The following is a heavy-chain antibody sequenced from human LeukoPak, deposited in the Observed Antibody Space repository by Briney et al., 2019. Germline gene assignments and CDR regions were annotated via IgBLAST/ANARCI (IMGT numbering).Heavy chain of an antibody. J-gene: IGHJ4*02. CDR3: ARDFAGDRDY. Sequence: GGSLRLSCAASGFTFSTYWMHWVRQAPGKGLVWVARINPNGKITTYTDSVKGRFTISRDNAKNTLYLQMNSLSAEDTAVYYCARDFAGDRDYWGQGTLVTVSS. CDR2: INPNGKIT. CDR1: GFTFSTYW. D-gene: IGHD4-17*01. V-gene: IGHV3-74*01.